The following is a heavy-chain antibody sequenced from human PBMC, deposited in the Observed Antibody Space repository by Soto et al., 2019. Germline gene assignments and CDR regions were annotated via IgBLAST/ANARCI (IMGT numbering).Heavy chain of an antibody. J-gene: IGHJ4*02. CDR3: ANYERGRVGGSFDY. CDR1: GFTFSSYA. Sequence: GGSLRLSCAASGFTFSSYAMSWVRQAPGKGLEWVSAISGSGGSTYYADSVKGRFTISRDNSKNTLYLQMNSLRAEDTAVYYCANYERGRVGGSFDYWGQGTLVTVSS. D-gene: IGHD1-26*01. V-gene: IGHV3-23*01. CDR2: ISGSGGST.